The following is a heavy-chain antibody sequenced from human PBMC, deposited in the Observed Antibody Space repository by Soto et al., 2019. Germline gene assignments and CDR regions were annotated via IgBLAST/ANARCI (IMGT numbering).Heavy chain of an antibody. CDR2: IIPIFGTA. V-gene: IGHV1-69*01. CDR1: GGTFSSYA. J-gene: IGHJ5*02. CDR3: ARGGWYSSSWYGWFDP. Sequence: QVQLVQSGAEVKKPGSSVKVSCKASGGTFSSYAISWVRQAPGQGLEWMGGIIPIFGTANYAQKFQGRVTITADESTSTAYMEMSSLRSEDTAVYYCARGGWYSSSWYGWFDPWGQGTLVTVSS. D-gene: IGHD6-13*01.